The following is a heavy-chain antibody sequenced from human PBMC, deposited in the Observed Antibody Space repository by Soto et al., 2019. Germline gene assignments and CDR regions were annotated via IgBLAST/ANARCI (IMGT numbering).Heavy chain of an antibody. Sequence: ASVKVSCKASGYTFTGYYMHWVRQAPGQGLEWMGIINPSGGSTSYAQKFQGRVTMTRDTSTSTVYMELSSLRSEDTAVYYCARGTWVTTDYYYYMDVWGKGTTVTVSS. CDR3: ARGTWVTTDYYYYMDV. J-gene: IGHJ6*03. V-gene: IGHV1-46*01. CDR1: GYTFTGYY. CDR2: INPSGGST. D-gene: IGHD4-17*01.